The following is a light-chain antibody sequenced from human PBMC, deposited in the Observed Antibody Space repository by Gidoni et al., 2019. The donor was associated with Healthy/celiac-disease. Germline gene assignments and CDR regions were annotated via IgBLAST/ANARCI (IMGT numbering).Light chain of an antibody. Sequence: QSVLTQPPSASGTPGQRVTISCSGSSSNIGSNTVTWYQQLPGPAPKLLIYSNNQRPSWVPARFSGSKSGTSASLAISGLQSEDEADYYCAAWDDSLNGWVFGGGTKLTVL. CDR2: SNN. CDR1: SSNIGSNT. J-gene: IGLJ3*02. CDR3: AAWDDSLNGWV. V-gene: IGLV1-44*01.